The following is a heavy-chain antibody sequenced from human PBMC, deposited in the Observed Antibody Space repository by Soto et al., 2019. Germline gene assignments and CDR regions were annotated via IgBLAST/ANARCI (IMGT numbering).Heavy chain of an antibody. D-gene: IGHD3-10*01. CDR3: ARRGSGSYYRGGAFDI. Sequence: PSETLSLTCTVSGGSISSYYWSWIRQPPGKGLEWIGYIYYSGSTNYNPSLKSRVTISVDTSKNQFSLKLSSVTAADTAVYYCARRGSGSYYRGGAFDIWGQGTMVNVSS. CDR2: IYYSGST. CDR1: GGSISSYY. V-gene: IGHV4-59*12. J-gene: IGHJ3*02.